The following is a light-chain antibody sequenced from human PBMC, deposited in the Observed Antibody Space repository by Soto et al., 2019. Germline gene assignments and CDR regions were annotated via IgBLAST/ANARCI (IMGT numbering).Light chain of an antibody. CDR1: QSVSSY. V-gene: IGKV3-11*01. J-gene: IGKJ4*01. Sequence: EIVLTHSPATLSLSPGERATISCRASQSVSSYLAWYQQKPGQAPRLLIYDASNRATGIPARFSGSGSGTDFTLTISSLEPEDFAVYYCQQRSNWLTFGGGTKVDIK. CDR2: DAS. CDR3: QQRSNWLT.